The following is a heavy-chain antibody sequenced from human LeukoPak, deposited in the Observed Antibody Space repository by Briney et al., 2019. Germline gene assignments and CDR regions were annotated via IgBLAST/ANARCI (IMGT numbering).Heavy chain of an antibody. CDR2: IYYSGST. CDR1: GGSISSGDYY. D-gene: IGHD3-22*01. Sequence: SETLSLTCTVSGGSISSGDYYWSWIRQPPGKGLEWIGYIYYSGSTYYNPSLKSRVTISVDTSKNQFSLKLSSVTAADTAVYYCARAVRYYDSSGYPSAIVPYYFDYWGQGTLVTVSS. J-gene: IGHJ4*02. CDR3: ARAVRYYDSSGYPSAIVPYYFDY. V-gene: IGHV4-30-4*01.